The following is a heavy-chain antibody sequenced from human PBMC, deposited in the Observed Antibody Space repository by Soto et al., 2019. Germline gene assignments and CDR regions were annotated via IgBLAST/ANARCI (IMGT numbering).Heavy chain of an antibody. Sequence: QVQLVQSGAEVKKPGSSVKVSCKASGGTFSSYTISWVRQAPGQGLEWMGRIIPILGIANYAQKFQGRVTITADKCTSTAYMELSSLRSEDTAVYYCASRHSGGISWYYYYYYMDVWGKGTTVTVSS. V-gene: IGHV1-69*02. J-gene: IGHJ6*03. CDR2: IIPILGIA. CDR3: ASRHSGGISWYYYYYYMDV. D-gene: IGHD6-13*01. CDR1: GGTFSSYT.